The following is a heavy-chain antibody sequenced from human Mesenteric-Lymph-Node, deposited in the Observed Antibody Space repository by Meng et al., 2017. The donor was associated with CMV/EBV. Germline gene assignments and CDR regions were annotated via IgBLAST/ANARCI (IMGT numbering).Heavy chain of an antibody. J-gene: IGHJ4*02. D-gene: IGHD6-19*01. Sequence: GESLNSCAASGFTFSDYWMSWVRQAPGEGLEWVADIKEDGSQIGYVDSVKGRFTISRDNAKKSLSLQMNSLRAEDTAVYYCARNSGWYRLDNWGPGILVTVSS. CDR2: IKEDGSQI. CDR3: ARNSGWYRLDN. V-gene: IGHV3-7*01. CDR1: GFTFSDYW.